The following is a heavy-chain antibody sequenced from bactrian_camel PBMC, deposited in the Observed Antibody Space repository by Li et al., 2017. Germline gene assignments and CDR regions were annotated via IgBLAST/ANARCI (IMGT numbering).Heavy chain of an antibody. CDR3: ATGGGHNGLSY. D-gene: IGHD8*01. CDR2: TSPDGNT. V-gene: IGHV3S53*01. Sequence: HVQLVESGGGSVQAGETLTLSCTASGLNFRDRDMGWYRQPPGNECGLVSKTSPDGNTYYVDSVKGRFTVSMDNTKNTLHLLLSSLKTDDMAIYYCATGGGHNGLSYWGQGTQVTVS. J-gene: IGHJ4*01. CDR1: GLNFRDRD.